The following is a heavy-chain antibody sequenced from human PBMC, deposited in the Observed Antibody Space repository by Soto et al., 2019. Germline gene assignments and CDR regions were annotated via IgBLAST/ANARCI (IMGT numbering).Heavy chain of an antibody. CDR2: VNPSGGSA. CDR1: GYIFTAYS. V-gene: IGHV1-46*01. CDR3: AREENCRSGTCYSEYFPD. J-gene: IGHJ1*01. D-gene: IGHD2-15*01. Sequence: QVQLVQSGAEVKKPGASVKVSCKTSGYIFTAYSMHWVRQAPAQGLEWRGVVNPSGGSALYAQRFXGXXXLXRXMXXXXXXXELSSLRSEATAVYYCAREENCRSGTCYSEYFPDWGQGTLVSDSS.